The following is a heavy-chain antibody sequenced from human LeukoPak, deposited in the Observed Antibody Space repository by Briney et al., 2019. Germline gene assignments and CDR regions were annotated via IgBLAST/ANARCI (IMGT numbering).Heavy chain of an antibody. CDR1: GASFSYNY. Sequence: SETLSLTCADSGASFSYNYWSWIRQPPGKGLEWIGEIDRGGNTNYNASLKSRVTISVDTSKNQFSLKMSSVTAADTAVYYCARLSADSSSSRGFDYWGQGTLVTVSS. CDR3: ARLSADSSSSRGFDY. V-gene: IGHV4-34*01. J-gene: IGHJ4*02. CDR2: IDRGGNT. D-gene: IGHD2-2*01.